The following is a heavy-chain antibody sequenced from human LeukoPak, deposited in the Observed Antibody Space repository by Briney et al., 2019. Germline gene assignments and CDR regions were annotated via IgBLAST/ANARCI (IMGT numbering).Heavy chain of an antibody. D-gene: IGHD4-23*01. CDR3: AREMYAGGYGGNLIYEY. CDR2: INPNSGGT. Sequence: ASVKVSCKASGYTFTGYYMHWVRQAPGQGLEWMGWINPNSGGTNYAQKFQGRVTMTRDTSISTAYMGLSRLRSDDTAVYYCAREMYAGGYGGNLIYEYWGQGTLVTVSS. V-gene: IGHV1-2*02. J-gene: IGHJ4*02. CDR1: GYTFTGYY.